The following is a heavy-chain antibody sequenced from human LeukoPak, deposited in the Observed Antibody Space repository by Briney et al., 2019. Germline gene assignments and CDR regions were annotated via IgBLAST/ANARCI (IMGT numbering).Heavy chain of an antibody. CDR2: IFHSGST. D-gene: IGHD1-1*01. CDR3: ARAAYTGHYYYMDV. Sequence: PSETLSLTCTVSGYSISSGYYWGWIRQPPGKGLEWIGYIFHSGSTSYNPSLKSRVTISVDRSKNQFSLKLSSVTAADTAVYFCARAAYTGHYYYMDVWGKGTTITVSS. CDR1: GYSISSGYY. V-gene: IGHV4-38-2*02. J-gene: IGHJ6*03.